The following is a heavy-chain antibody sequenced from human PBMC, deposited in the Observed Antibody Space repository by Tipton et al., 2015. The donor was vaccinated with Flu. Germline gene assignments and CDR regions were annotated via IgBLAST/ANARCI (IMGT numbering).Heavy chain of an antibody. V-gene: IGHV4-59*12. J-gene: IGHJ4*02. CDR3: ARGSGSGTDVTFYF. CDR2: IYYSGST. D-gene: IGHD3-10*01. Sequence: TLSLTCTVSGGSISSYYWSWIRQPPGKGLEWIGYIYYSGSTNYNPSLKSRVTISLDTSKNQFSLKLSSVTAADTAVYYCARGSGSGTDVTFYFWGQGTLVTVSS. CDR1: GGSISSYY.